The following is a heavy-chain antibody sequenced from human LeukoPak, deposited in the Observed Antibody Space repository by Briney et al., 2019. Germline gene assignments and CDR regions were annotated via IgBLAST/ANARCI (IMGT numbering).Heavy chain of an antibody. CDR3: ARGWGDTYSSSWYYFDS. V-gene: IGHV3-21*06. CDR1: GFTFSSYS. J-gene: IGHJ4*02. D-gene: IGHD6-13*01. CDR2: ITRSNYI. Sequence: GGSLRLSCAASGFTFSSYSMNWVRQAPGKGLEWVSSITRSNYIYYADSVKGRFTISRDNAKNSLYLQMNSLRAEDTAVYYCARGWGDTYSSSWYYFDSWGQGTLVTVSS.